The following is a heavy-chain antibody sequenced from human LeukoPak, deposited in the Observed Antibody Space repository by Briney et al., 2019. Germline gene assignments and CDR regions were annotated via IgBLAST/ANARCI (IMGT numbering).Heavy chain of an antibody. CDR2: IYSGGTT. CDR3: ARGRISGYYNY. V-gene: IGHV3-66*01. D-gene: IGHD3-3*01. CDR1: GFTVSSNY. Sequence: QAGGSLRLSCAASGFTVSSNYMSWVRQAPGKELEWVSVIYSGGTTYYADSVKGRFTISRDNAKNSLYLQMNSLRAEDTAVYYCARGRISGYYNYWGQGTLVTVSS. J-gene: IGHJ4*02.